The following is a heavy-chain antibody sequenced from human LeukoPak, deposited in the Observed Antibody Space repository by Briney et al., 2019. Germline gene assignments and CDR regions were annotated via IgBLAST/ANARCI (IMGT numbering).Heavy chain of an antibody. CDR2: INWGGDDT. D-gene: IGHD6-13*01. CDR1: GFTFNDFA. Sequence: PGGSLRLSCSASGFTFNDFAMHWVRQPPGKGLEWVSGINWGGDDTANADSVKGRFTISRDNAKQSLYLQMNSLRAEDTAVYYCAKDWRIAAAPGAFDIWGQGTMVTVSS. J-gene: IGHJ3*02. V-gene: IGHV3-20*04. CDR3: AKDWRIAAAPGAFDI.